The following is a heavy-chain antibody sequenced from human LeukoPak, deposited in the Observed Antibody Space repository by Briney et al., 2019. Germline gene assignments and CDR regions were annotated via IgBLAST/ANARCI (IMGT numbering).Heavy chain of an antibody. D-gene: IGHD3-22*01. CDR3: TRDKDYYDSSGYPYY. CDR1: GFTFSSYA. J-gene: IGHJ4*02. V-gene: IGHV3-23*01. CDR2: ISGSGGST. Sequence: PGGSLRLSCAASGFTFSSYAMSWVRQAPGKGLEWVSAISGSGGSTYYADSVKGRFTISRDNSKNTLYLQMNSLRAEDTAVYYCTRDKDYYDSSGYPYYWGQGTLVTVSS.